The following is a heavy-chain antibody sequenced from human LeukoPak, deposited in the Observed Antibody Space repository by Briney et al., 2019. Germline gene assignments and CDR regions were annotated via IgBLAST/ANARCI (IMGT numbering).Heavy chain of an antibody. CDR2: ISRSGGTI. J-gene: IGHJ6*03. V-gene: IGHV3-48*03. Sequence: GGSLRLSCAASGFTLSSSEMDWVRQAPGKGLEWVSYISRSGGTIFYADSVKGRFTISRDNAKNSVSLQMYSLRAEDTAVYFCARPTWTNYMDVWGKGTAVTISS. CDR3: ARPTWTNYMDV. CDR1: GFTLSSSE. D-gene: IGHD3/OR15-3a*01.